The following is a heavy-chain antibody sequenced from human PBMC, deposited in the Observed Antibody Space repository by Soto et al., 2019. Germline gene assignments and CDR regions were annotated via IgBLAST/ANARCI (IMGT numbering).Heavy chain of an antibody. D-gene: IGHD6-19*01. Sequence: QVQLVQSGGEVKKPGASVKVSCKASGYIFTNYDIGWVRQAPGQGLEWMGWISPYSGNTKYTQKVQGRVTMTTDTSMSTAYMELRSLRSDDTAVYYCVRFASSGWYTGGYWGQGTLVTVSS. J-gene: IGHJ4*02. V-gene: IGHV1-18*01. CDR2: ISPYSGNT. CDR3: VRFASSGWYTGGY. CDR1: GYIFTNYD.